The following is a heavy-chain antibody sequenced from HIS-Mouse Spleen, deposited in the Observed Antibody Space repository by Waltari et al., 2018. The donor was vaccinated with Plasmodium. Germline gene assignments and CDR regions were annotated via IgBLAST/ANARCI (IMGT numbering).Heavy chain of an antibody. CDR1: GFTFSSYG. CDR2: ISYDGSNK. Sequence: QVQLVESGGGVVKPGRSLRLSRAAAGFTFSSYGMHWVRQAPGKGLEWVAVISYDGSNKYYADSVKGRFTISRDNSKNTLYLQMNSLRAEDTAVYYCAKAQGVINFDYWGQGTLVTVSS. CDR3: AKAQGVINFDY. J-gene: IGHJ4*02. V-gene: IGHV3-30*18. D-gene: IGHD3-16*01.